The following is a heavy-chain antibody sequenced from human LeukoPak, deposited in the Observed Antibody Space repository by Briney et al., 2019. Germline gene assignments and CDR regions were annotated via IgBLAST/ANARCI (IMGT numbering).Heavy chain of an antibody. J-gene: IGHJ5*02. Sequence: GGSLRLSCEASGFTFGNYAMYWVRQAPGKGLEWVSTISGTGSSTYYADSAKGRFTISRDNSKDTLFLQLNSLTAADTAMYFCAKASVAIPQYCNSWGQGTLVTVSS. D-gene: IGHD2-2*02. V-gene: IGHV3-23*01. CDR1: GFTFGNYA. CDR2: ISGTGSST. CDR3: AKASVAIPQYCNS.